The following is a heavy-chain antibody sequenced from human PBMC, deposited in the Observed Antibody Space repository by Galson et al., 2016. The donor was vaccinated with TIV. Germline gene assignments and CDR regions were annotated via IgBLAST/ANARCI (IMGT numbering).Heavy chain of an antibody. CDR3: ARDPVEDSVSSAKGRYGMDV. CDR1: GYIFTNYY. V-gene: IGHV1-46*01. D-gene: IGHD2-2*01. CDR2: INPRGGGRA. Sequence: SVKVSCKASGYIFTNYYIHWVRQAPGQGLEWMGIINPRGGGRAIYAQKFQDRVTMTRDTSTSILDMQLSSLTSEDTAVYYCARDPVEDSVSSAKGRYGMDVWGQGPTVIVSS. J-gene: IGHJ6*02.